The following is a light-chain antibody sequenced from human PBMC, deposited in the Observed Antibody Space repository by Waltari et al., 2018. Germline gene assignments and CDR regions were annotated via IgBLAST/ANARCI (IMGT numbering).Light chain of an antibody. V-gene: IGKV1-8*01. CDR1: PVISSY. J-gene: IGKJ1*01. CDR3: QQYYSNPAT. CDR2: AAS. Sequence: AIRITQSPSSLSASTGDRVTITCRASPVISSYLAWYQQKPGKAPKVLIYAASTLQSGVPSRFSGSGSGTDFTLTISCLQSEDFAIYYCQQYYSNPATFGQGTKVEIK.